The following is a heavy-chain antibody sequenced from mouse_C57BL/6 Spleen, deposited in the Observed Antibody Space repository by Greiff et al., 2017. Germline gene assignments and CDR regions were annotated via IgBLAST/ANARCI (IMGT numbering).Heavy chain of an antibody. D-gene: IGHD2-5*01. CDR2: IYPGDGDT. J-gene: IGHJ4*01. CDR3: AGESNSYAMDY. CDR1: GYAFSSSW. Sequence: VQLQQSGPELVKPGASVKFSCKASGYAFSSSWMNWVKQRPGKGLEWIGRIYPGDGDTNYNGKFKGKATLTADISSSTAYMQLSSLTSEDSAVYFCAGESNSYAMDYWGQGTSVTVSS. V-gene: IGHV1-82*01.